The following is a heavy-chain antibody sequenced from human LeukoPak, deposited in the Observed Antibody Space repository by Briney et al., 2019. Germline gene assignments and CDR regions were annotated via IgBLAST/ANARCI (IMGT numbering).Heavy chain of an antibody. J-gene: IGHJ4*02. CDR2: IIPIFGTA. V-gene: IGHV1-69*05. CDR1: GGTFSSYA. D-gene: IGHD1-26*01. CDR3: ARDLVGAWNYFDY. Sequence: HGASVKVSCKASGGTFSSYAISWVRQAPGQGLEWMGGIIPIFGTANYAQKFQGRVTITTDESTSTAYTELSSLRSEDTAVYYCARDLVGAWNYFDYWGQGTLVTVSS.